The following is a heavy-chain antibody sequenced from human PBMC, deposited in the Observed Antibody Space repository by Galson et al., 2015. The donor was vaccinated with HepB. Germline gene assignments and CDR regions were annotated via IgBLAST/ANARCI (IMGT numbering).Heavy chain of an antibody. V-gene: IGHV1-18*01. D-gene: IGHD3-9*01. CDR2: ISAYNGNT. CDR3: ARDGDYDILTGYPKTYYYYGMDV. Sequence: SVKVSCKASGYTFTSYGISWVRQAPGQGLEWMGWISAYNGNTNYAQKLQGRVAMTTDTSTSTAYMELRSLRSDDTAVYYCARDGDYDILTGYPKTYYYYGMDVWGQGTTVTVSS. J-gene: IGHJ6*02. CDR1: GYTFTSYG.